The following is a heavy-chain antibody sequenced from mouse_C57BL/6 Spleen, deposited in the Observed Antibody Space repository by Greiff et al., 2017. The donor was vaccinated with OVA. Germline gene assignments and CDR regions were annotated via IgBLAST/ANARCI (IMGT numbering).Heavy chain of an antibody. J-gene: IGHJ3*01. D-gene: IGHD2-4*01. CDR2: IDPEDGET. CDR3: ASGPIYYDYDWFAY. Sequence: VHVKQSGAELVKPGASVKLSCTASGFNIKDYYTHWVKQRTEQGLEWIGRIDPEDGETKYAPKFQGKATITADTSSNTAYLQLSSLTSEDTAVYYCASGPIYYDYDWFAYWGQGTLVTVSA. V-gene: IGHV14-2*01. CDR1: GFNIKDYY.